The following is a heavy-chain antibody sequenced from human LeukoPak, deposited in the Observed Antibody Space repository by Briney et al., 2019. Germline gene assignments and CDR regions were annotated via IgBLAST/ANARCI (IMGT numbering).Heavy chain of an antibody. V-gene: IGHV3-48*04. D-gene: IGHD3-22*01. CDR1: GFSFSSYS. CDR2: ISPSGGTI. CDR3: ARDPGANYYDSSGYYNAFHI. J-gene: IGHJ3*02. Sequence: GGSLRLSCAASGFSFSSYSMNWVRQAPGKGLEWFSYISPSGGTIHYADSVKGRFTISRDNAKNSLYLQMNSLRAEDTAVYYCARDPGANYYDSSGYYNAFHIWGQGTMVTVSS.